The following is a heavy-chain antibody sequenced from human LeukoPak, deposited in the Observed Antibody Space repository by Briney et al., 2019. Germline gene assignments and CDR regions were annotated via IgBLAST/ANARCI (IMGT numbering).Heavy chain of an antibody. CDR2: ISSSSSYI. V-gene: IGHV3-21*01. J-gene: IGHJ4*02. CDR3: ARDREIAAAGTDFDY. CDR1: GFTFSSYS. Sequence: GGSLRLSCAASGFTFSSYSMNWVRQAPGKGLEWVSSISSSSSYIYYADPVKGRFTISRDNAKNSLYLQMNSLRAEDTAVYYCARDREIAAAGTDFDYWGQGTLVTVSS. D-gene: IGHD6-13*01.